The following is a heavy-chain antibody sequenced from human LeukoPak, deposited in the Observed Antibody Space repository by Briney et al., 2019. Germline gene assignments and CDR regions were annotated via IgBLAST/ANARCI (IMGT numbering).Heavy chain of an antibody. V-gene: IGHV4-39*07. CDR3: ARGISHYVWGSYLPLYYFDY. CDR1: GGSISSSSYY. Sequence: SETLSLTCTVSGGSISSSSYYWSWIRQPPGKGLEWIGEINHSGSTNYNPSLKSRVTISVDTSKNQFSLKLSSVTAADTAVYYCARGISHYVWGSYLPLYYFDYWGQGTLVTVSS. J-gene: IGHJ4*02. D-gene: IGHD3-16*02. CDR2: INHSGST.